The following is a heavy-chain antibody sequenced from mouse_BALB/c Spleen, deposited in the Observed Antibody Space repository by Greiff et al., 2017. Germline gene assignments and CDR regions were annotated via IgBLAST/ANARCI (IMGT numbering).Heavy chain of an antibody. CDR2: IDPANGNT. D-gene: IGHD1-1*01. Sequence: VQLQQSGAELVKPGASVKLSCTASGFNIKDTYMHWVKQRPEQGLEWIGRIDPANGNTKYDPKFQGKATITADTSSNTAYLQLSSLTSEDTAVYYCASYYYGSSYVAWFAYWGQGTLVTVSA. J-gene: IGHJ3*01. CDR3: ASYYYGSSYVAWFAY. V-gene: IGHV14-3*02. CDR1: GFNIKDTY.